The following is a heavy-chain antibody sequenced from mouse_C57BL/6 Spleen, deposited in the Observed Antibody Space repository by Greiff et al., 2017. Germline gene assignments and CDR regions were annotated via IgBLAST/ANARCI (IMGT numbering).Heavy chain of an antibody. V-gene: IGHV1-54*01. J-gene: IGHJ1*03. CDR1: GYAFTNYL. Sequence: VQLQQSGAELVRPGTSVKVSCKASGYAFTNYLIEWVKQRPGQGLEWIGVINPGSGGTNYNEKFKGKATLTADKSSSTAYMQLSSLTSEDSAVYFCANGNTVYGSSRSYWYCDVWGTGTTVTVSS. CDR3: ANGNTVYGSSRSYWYCDV. CDR2: INPGSGGT. D-gene: IGHD1-1*01.